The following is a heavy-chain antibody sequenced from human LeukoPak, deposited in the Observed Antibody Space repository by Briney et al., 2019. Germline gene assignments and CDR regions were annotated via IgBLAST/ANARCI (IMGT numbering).Heavy chain of an antibody. CDR3: ARDQWRLFDY. J-gene: IGHJ4*02. CDR1: GFTFSNYW. V-gene: IGHV3-7*04. D-gene: IGHD2-21*02. CDR2: IKEDGSDK. Sequence: QPGGSLRLSCAASGFTFSNYWMSCVRQAPGKGLEWVASIKEDGSDKYYVDSVKGRFTISRDSAKNSLFLQMNSLRAEDTAVYYCARDQWRLFDYWGQGTLVTVSS.